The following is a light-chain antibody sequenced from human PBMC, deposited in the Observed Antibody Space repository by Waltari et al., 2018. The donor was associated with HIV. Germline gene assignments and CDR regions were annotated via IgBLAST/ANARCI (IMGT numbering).Light chain of an antibody. Sequence: QSALTQPASVSGSPGQSITISCTGTSSDVGSYNLVSWYQQYPGKAPKPMIYEVSRRPSGVSNRFSGSKSGNTASLTISGLQAEDEADYYCCSYAATSTFVFGTGTKVTVL. CDR2: EVS. V-gene: IGLV2-23*02. CDR3: CSYAATSTFV. CDR1: SSDVGSYNL. J-gene: IGLJ1*01.